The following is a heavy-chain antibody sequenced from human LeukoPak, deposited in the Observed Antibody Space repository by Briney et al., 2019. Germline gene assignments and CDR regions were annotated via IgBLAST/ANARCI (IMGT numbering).Heavy chain of an antibody. D-gene: IGHD6-6*01. CDR1: GYTFTGYY. V-gene: IGHV1-2*02. CDR2: INPNSGGT. Sequence: GASVKVSCKASGYTFTGYYMHWVRQAPGQGLEWMGWINPNSGGTNYAQKFQGRVTMTRDTSTSTVYMELSSLRSEDTAVYYCARAKTSIAARPGYYFDYWGQGTLVTVSS. J-gene: IGHJ4*02. CDR3: ARAKTSIAARPGYYFDY.